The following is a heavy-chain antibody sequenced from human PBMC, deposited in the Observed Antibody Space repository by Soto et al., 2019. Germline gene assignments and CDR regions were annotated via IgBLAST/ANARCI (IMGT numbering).Heavy chain of an antibody. CDR2: INSDGTKT. Sequence: EVHLVESGGTLVQPGGSLRLSCAASGFSFNTYWMHWVRQAPGKGLVWVSRINSDGTKTTYADSVKGRFTISRDNAKNTVYLQMISLRAEDTAVYYCATVATNSYDWFDPWGQGTLVTVSS. CDR1: GFSFNTYW. D-gene: IGHD5-12*01. CDR3: ATVATNSYDWFDP. J-gene: IGHJ5*02. V-gene: IGHV3-74*01.